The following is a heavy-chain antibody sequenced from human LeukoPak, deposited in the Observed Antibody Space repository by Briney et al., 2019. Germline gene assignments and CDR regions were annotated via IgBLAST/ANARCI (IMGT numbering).Heavy chain of an antibody. Sequence: GGSLRLSCAASGFTVSSNYMNWVRQAPGKGLEWVSSISSSSSYIYYADSVKGRFTISRDNAKNSLYLQMNSLRAEDTAVYYCARDSSYDFWSGYSPDAFDIWGQGTMVTVSS. CDR3: ARDSSYDFWSGYSPDAFDI. J-gene: IGHJ3*02. D-gene: IGHD3-3*01. V-gene: IGHV3-21*01. CDR2: ISSSSSYI. CDR1: GFTVSSNY.